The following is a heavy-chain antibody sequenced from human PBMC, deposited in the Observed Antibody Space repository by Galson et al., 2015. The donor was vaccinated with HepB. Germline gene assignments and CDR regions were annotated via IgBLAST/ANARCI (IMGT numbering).Heavy chain of an antibody. D-gene: IGHD4-11*01. J-gene: IGHJ5*02. CDR1: GFTFSSYG. CDR2: ISYDGSNK. V-gene: IGHV3-30*03. Sequence: SLRLSCAASGFTFSSYGMHWVRQAPGKGLEWVAVISYDGSNKYYADSVKGRFTISRDNSKNTLYLQMNGLRADDTAVYYCARSTVTHTNWFDPWGQGTLVTVSS. CDR3: ARSTVTHTNWFDP.